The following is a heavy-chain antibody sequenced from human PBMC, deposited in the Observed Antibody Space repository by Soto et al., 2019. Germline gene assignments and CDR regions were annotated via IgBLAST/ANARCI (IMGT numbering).Heavy chain of an antibody. D-gene: IGHD3-16*02. CDR1: GYTFTSYG. CDR2: ISAYNGNT. CDR3: ARGSPYFDDYIWGSYRLQYYFDY. J-gene: IGHJ4*02. V-gene: IGHV1-18*01. Sequence: QVPLVQSGAEVKKPGASVKVSCKASGYTFTSYGISWVRQAPGQGLEWMGWISAYNGNTNYAQKLQGRVTMTTDTSTSTAYMELRSLRSDDTAVYYCARGSPYFDDYIWGSYRLQYYFDYWGQGTLVTVSS.